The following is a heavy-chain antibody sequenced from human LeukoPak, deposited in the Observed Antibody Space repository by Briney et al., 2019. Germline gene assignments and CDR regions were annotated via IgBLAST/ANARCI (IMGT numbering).Heavy chain of an antibody. D-gene: IGHD4-17*01. V-gene: IGHV4-38-2*02. J-gene: IGHJ4*01. CDR2: IYHSGST. Sequence: SETLSLTCTVSGYSISSGYYWGWIRQPPGKGLEWIGSIYHSGSTYYNPSLKSRVAISVDTSKNQFSLKLDSVTAADTAVYYCARLQATVTIHAYFDYWGRGTLVTVSS. CDR3: ARLQATVTIHAYFDY. CDR1: GYSISSGYY.